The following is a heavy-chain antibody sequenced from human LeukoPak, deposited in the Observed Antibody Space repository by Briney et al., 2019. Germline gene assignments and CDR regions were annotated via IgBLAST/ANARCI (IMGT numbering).Heavy chain of an antibody. V-gene: IGHV3-53*01. CDR1: GFTVSSNY. D-gene: IGHD2-21*02. Sequence: PGGSLRLSCAASGFTVSSNYMSWVRQAPGKGLEWVSVIYSGGSTYYADSVKGRFTISRDNSKNTLYLQMNSLRAEDTAVYYCARDCGSDCSQAFDIWGQGTMVTVSS. CDR2: IYSGGST. CDR3: ARDCGSDCSQAFDI. J-gene: IGHJ3*02.